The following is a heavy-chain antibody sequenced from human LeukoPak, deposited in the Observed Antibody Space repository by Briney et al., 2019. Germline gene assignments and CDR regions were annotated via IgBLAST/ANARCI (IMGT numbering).Heavy chain of an antibody. CDR3: ARHKDTIFGVVVAFDI. Sequence: SETLSLTCTVSGGSISRSNYYWGWIRQPPGKGLEWIGEINHSGSTNYNPSLKSRVTISVDRSKNQFSLKLSSVTAADTAVYYCARHKDTIFGVVVAFDIWGQGTMVTVSS. V-gene: IGHV4-39*01. CDR2: INHSGST. CDR1: GGSISRSNYY. D-gene: IGHD3-3*01. J-gene: IGHJ3*02.